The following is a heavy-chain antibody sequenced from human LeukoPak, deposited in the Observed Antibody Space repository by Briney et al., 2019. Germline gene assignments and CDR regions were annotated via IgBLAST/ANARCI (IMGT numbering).Heavy chain of an antibody. D-gene: IGHD3-3*01. CDR3: ARVRRPGYFDL. V-gene: IGHV1-69*06. CDR1: GGTFRNYA. CDR2: IIPIFGTA. Sequence: GASVKVSCKASGGTFRNYAISWVRQAPGQGLEWMGGIIPIFGTANYAQKFQGRVTITADKSTNTAYMELSSLRSEDTAVYYCARVRRPGYFDLWGRGTLVTVSS. J-gene: IGHJ2*01.